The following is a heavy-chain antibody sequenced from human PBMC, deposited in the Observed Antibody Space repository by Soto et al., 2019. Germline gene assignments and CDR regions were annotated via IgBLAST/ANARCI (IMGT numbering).Heavy chain of an antibody. Sequence: PSQTLSLTCAISGDSVSSNSGAWNWIRQSPSRGLKWLGRTYYRSHWYNDFAVSVKSRVTIDPDTSKNQFSLQLNSVTPEDTAVYYCVRQYRDSQYYSGLDVWGQGTTVTVSS. CDR3: VRQYRDSQYYSGLDV. CDR2: TYYRSHWYN. V-gene: IGHV6-1*01. J-gene: IGHJ6*02. CDR1: GDSVSSNSGA. D-gene: IGHD6-6*01.